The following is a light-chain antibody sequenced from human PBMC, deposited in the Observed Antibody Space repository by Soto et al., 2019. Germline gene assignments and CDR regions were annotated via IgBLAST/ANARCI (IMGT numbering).Light chain of an antibody. Sequence: IQLTQSPSSLSASVGDSVTITFRASQGISIYLAWYQQKPGRAPNLLIYGASTLQSGVPSRFSGSGSGTDFTLTINSLQAEDFATYYCQQTRSYPSTFGGGTKVDI. CDR1: QGISIY. CDR3: QQTRSYPST. J-gene: IGKJ4*01. CDR2: GAS. V-gene: IGKV1-9*01.